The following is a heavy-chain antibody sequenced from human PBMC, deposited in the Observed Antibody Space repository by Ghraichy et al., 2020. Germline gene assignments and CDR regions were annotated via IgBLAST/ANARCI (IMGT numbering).Heavy chain of an antibody. Sequence: SDTLSLTCTVSGGSISSGGYYWSWIRQHPGKGLEWIGYIYYSGSTYYNPSLKSLVTISVDTSKNQFSLKLSSVTAADTAVYYCAGGDYDSSGYYYGSAFDIWGQGTMVTVSS. CDR1: GGSISSGGYY. CDR3: AGGDYDSSGYYYGSAFDI. V-gene: IGHV4-31*01. CDR2: IYYSGST. D-gene: IGHD3-22*01. J-gene: IGHJ3*02.